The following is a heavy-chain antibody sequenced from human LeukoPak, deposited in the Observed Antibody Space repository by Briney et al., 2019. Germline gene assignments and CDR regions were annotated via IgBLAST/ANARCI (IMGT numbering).Heavy chain of an antibody. CDR3: ARAATVGTTRPGTHFDY. V-gene: IGHV3-21*01. CDR1: GFTFSSYN. Sequence: GGSLRPSCAASGFTFSSYNMNWVRQAAGQELEWVSSISSSIRYIYYADTAKGRFSISKHNAKNSPYLQMNRLRAEDTAVYCCARAATVGTTRPGTHFDYWGQGTLVTVSS. J-gene: IGHJ4*02. D-gene: IGHD1-26*01. CDR2: ISSSIRYI.